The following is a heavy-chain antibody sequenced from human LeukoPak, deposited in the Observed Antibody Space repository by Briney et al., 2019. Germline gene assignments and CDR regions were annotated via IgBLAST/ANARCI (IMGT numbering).Heavy chain of an antibody. J-gene: IGHJ4*02. V-gene: IGHV4-30-4*08. CDR2: IYYSGST. CDR3: ARAPRYYGSGSALDY. CDR1: GGSISSSSYY. Sequence: TLSIICTVSGGSISSSSYYWGWIRQPPGKGLEWIGYIYYSGSTYYNPSLKSRVTISVDTSKNQFSLKLSSVTAADTAVYYCARAPRYYGSGSALDYWGQGTLVTVSS. D-gene: IGHD3-10*01.